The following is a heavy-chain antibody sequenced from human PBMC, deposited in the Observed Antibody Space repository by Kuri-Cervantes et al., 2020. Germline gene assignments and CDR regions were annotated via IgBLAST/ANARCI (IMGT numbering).Heavy chain of an antibody. Sequence: ETLSLTCAVSGGSISSSNWWSWVRQPPGKGLEWVPYSSSSSTIYYADTVKGRFTISRDNAKNSLILQMNSLRDEDTAVYYCARDRGKSYDFWRGFYVFNIWGQGTMVTVSS. CDR3: ARDRGKSYDFWRGFYVFNI. V-gene: IGHV3-48*02. CDR2: SSSSSTI. D-gene: IGHD3-3*01. J-gene: IGHJ3*02. CDR1: GGSISSSN.